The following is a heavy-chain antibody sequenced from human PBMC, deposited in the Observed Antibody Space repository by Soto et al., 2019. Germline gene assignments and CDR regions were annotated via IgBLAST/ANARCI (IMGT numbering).Heavy chain of an antibody. J-gene: IGHJ4*02. CDR1: GFSLNITGMG. CDR2: IYWDDDR. D-gene: IGHD3-16*02. V-gene: IGHV2-5*02. Sequence: QITLKESGPTLVKPTQTLTLTCAFSGFSLNITGMGVGWIRQPPGKALEWLALIYWDDDRRYSPSLKSRLTISRATYKAQVVLTMTNMDPVDTATYYCADSTIWGSYRSPFHSCGQGTLVTVSS. CDR3: ADSTIWGSYRSPFHS.